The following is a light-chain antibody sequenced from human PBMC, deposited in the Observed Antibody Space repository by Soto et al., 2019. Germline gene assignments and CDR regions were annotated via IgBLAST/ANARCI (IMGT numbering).Light chain of an antibody. J-gene: IGLJ3*02. CDR1: SSDVGGYNY. Sequence: QSVLTQPPSASGSPGQSVTISCTGTSSDVGGYNYVSWYQQHPGKAPKLMIYEVSKRPSGVPDRFSASKSGNTASLTVSGLQAEDEADYYCCSYGGSNNVVFGGGTKLTVL. CDR2: EVS. V-gene: IGLV2-8*01. CDR3: CSYGGSNNVV.